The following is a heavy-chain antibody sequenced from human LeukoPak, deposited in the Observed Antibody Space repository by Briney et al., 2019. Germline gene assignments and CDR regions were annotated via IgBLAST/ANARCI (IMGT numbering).Heavy chain of an antibody. CDR1: GFTFTNYW. J-gene: IGHJ1*01. D-gene: IGHD3-10*01. CDR3: AGDHYYGSGSPEYFQH. CDR2: INSDGSST. V-gene: IGHV3-74*01. Sequence: GGSLRLSCAASGFTFTNYWMHWVRHAPGKGLVWVSRINSDGSSTNYADSVKGRFTISRDNAKNTLYLQINSLRAEDTAVYYCAGDHYYGSGSPEYFQHWGQGTLVTVSS.